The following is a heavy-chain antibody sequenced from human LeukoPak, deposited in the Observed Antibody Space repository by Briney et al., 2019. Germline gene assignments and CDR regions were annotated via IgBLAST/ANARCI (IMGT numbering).Heavy chain of an antibody. Sequence: SETLSLTCTVSGGSISSRSYYWGWIRQPPGKGLEWIGSIYYSGSTYYNPSLKSRVTISVDTSKNQFSLKLTSVTAADTAVYYCARDQTYSGSGIYTYFDYWGQGILVTVSS. CDR2: IYYSGST. J-gene: IGHJ4*02. D-gene: IGHD3-10*01. CDR3: ARDQTYSGSGIYTYFDY. V-gene: IGHV4-39*07. CDR1: GGSISSRSYY.